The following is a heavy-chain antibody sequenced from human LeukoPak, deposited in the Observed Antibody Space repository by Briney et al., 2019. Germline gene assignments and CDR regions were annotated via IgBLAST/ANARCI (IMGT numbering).Heavy chain of an antibody. V-gene: IGHV3-21*01. CDR1: GFTFSSYT. CDR3: ARGGRTVTTPVGVDY. Sequence: PGGSLRLSCAASGFTFSSYTMNWVRQAPGKGLEWVSSISYSNSYIFYADSVKGRFTISRDTAKNSLYLQMNSLRAEDTAVYYCARGGRTVTTPVGVDYWGQGTLVTVSS. J-gene: IGHJ4*02. D-gene: IGHD4-17*01. CDR2: ISYSNSYI.